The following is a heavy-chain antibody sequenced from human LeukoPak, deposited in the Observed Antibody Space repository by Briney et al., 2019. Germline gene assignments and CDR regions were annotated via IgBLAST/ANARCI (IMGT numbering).Heavy chain of an antibody. CDR1: GCSISSYY. Sequence: KPAETLSLTCTASGCSISSYYWSWIRQPPGKGLEWIGYIYYSGSTNYNPSLKSRVTISVDTSKNQFSLKLSSVTAADTAVYYCARAFTKWELPDYWGQGTLVTVSS. D-gene: IGHD1-26*01. J-gene: IGHJ4*02. V-gene: IGHV4-59*01. CDR3: ARAFTKWELPDY. CDR2: IYYSGST.